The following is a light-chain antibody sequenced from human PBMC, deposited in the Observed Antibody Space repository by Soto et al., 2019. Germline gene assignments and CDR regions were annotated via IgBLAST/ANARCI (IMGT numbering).Light chain of an antibody. V-gene: IGKV1-5*03. CDR3: QQYDVYPWT. CDR1: QSINSW. J-gene: IGKJ1*01. CDR2: KAS. Sequence: DIEMTQSPSTLSTSVGDRVTITCRASQSINSWLAWYQQKPGKAPKVLIYKASSLESGVPSRFSGSGSGTEFTLTISSLQPDDFATYYCQQYDVYPWTFGQGTKVDIK.